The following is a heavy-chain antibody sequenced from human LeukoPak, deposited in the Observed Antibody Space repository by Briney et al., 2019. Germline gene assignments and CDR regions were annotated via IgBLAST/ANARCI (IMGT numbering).Heavy chain of an antibody. V-gene: IGHV3-74*01. J-gene: IGHJ4*02. CDR1: GFSFSSYW. CDR3: ARETDDSSGYYYDY. Sequence: GGSLRLSCAASGFSFSSYWIHWVRHAPGKGLVWVSRFHSDGNSTSYADSVKGRFTISRDNAKNTLYLQMNSLRAEDTAVYFCARETDDSSGYYYDYWGQGTLVTVSS. D-gene: IGHD3-22*01. CDR2: FHSDGNST.